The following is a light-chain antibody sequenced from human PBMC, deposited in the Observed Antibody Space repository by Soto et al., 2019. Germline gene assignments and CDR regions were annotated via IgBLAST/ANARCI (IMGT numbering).Light chain of an antibody. CDR1: QSISTN. J-gene: IGKJ2*03. CDR3: QLSYITFYS. V-gene: IGKV1-39*01. Sequence: DIQMTQFPSSLSASVGDRVSITCRASQSISTNLSWYQKKPGKAPKLLIYAASTLQSGVSSRFSGSGSGTDFSLTISSLQPEDFAIYFCQLSYITFYSFGQGTNLEIK. CDR2: AAS.